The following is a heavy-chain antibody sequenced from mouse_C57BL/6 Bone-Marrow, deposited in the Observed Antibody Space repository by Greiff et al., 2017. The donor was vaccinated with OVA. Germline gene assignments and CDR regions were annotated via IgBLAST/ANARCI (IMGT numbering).Heavy chain of an antibody. CDR3: ARQDYGTWFAY. CDR2: ISSGGSYT. J-gene: IGHJ3*01. CDR1: GFTFSSYG. Sequence: EVMLVESGGDLVKPGGSLKLSCAASGFTFSSYGMSWVRQTPDKRLEWVATISSGGSYTYYPDSVKGRFTISRDNAKNTLYLQMSSLTSEDTAMXYCARQDYGTWFAYWGQGTLVTVSA. V-gene: IGHV5-6*02. D-gene: IGHD2-4*01.